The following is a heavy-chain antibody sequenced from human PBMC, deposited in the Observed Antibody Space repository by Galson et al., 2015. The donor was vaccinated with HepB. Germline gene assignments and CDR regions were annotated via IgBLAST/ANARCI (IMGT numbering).Heavy chain of an antibody. D-gene: IGHD2-21*01. Sequence: SLRLSCAAPGFNFRRYYMYWVRQAPGKGLVWVSRINPDGSTTIYADSVRGRFTISRDNSKNTLYLQMNSLRAEDTAVYYCAREFPSDVWGQGTTVTVSS. V-gene: IGHV3-74*01. CDR2: INPDGSTT. CDR1: GFNFRRYY. J-gene: IGHJ6*02. CDR3: AREFPSDV.